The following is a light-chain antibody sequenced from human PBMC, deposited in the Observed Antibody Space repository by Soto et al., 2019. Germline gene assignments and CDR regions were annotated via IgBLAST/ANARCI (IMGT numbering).Light chain of an antibody. CDR1: QGIRND. CDR3: QQYKNWLALT. J-gene: IGKJ4*01. V-gene: IGKV1-17*01. Sequence: DMQMTQAPSSLSASVGDIVTITWRASQGIRNDLSWYQQKPGKAPKRLIYAASSLHSGVPSRFSGSASGTEFTLTISSLQSEDSAVYYCQQYKNWLALTFGGGTKVDIK. CDR2: AAS.